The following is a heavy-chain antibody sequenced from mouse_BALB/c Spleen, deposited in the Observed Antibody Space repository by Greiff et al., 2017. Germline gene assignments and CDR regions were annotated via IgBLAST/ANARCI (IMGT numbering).Heavy chain of an antibody. CDR3: ARMRNYGSSCLDY. V-gene: IGHV1-7*01. J-gene: IGHJ2*01. CDR2: INPSTGYT. Sequence: QVQLQQSGAELAKPGASVKMSCKASGYTFTSYWMHWVKQRPGQGLEWIGYINPSTGYTEYNQKFKDKATLTADKSSSTAYMQLSSLTSEDSAVYYCARMRNYGSSCLDYWGQGTTLTVSS. CDR1: GYTFTSYW. D-gene: IGHD1-1*01.